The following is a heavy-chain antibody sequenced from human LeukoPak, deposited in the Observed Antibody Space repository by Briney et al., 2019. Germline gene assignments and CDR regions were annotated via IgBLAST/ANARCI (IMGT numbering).Heavy chain of an antibody. D-gene: IGHD3-16*01. Sequence: GGSLRLSCAASGFTFDDYAMHWFRQAPGKGLEWVSLISGDGGSTYYADSVKGRFAIYRDNSKNSLYLQMNSLRTEDTALYYCAKDNQGVEGEVLDYWGQGTLVTVSS. J-gene: IGHJ4*02. CDR1: GFTFDDYA. V-gene: IGHV3-43*02. CDR2: ISGDGGST. CDR3: AKDNQGVEGEVLDY.